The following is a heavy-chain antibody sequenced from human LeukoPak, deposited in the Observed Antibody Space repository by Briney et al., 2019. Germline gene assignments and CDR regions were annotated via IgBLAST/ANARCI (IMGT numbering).Heavy chain of an antibody. Sequence: GGSLRLSCAASGFTFSSYSMNWVRQAPGKGLEWVSSISSSSSYIYYADSVKGRFTISRDNAKNSLYLQMNSLRAEDTAVYYCARDDYGGFVFDYWGQGTLVTVSS. V-gene: IGHV3-21*01. D-gene: IGHD4-23*01. CDR2: ISSSSSYI. CDR1: GFTFSSYS. CDR3: ARDDYGGFVFDY. J-gene: IGHJ4*02.